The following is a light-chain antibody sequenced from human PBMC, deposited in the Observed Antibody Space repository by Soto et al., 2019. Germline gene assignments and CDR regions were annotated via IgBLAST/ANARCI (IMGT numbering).Light chain of an antibody. CDR1: TSDVGGYNY. Sequence: QSALTQPASVSGSPGQSITISCTGTTSDVGGYNYVSWYQQHPGKAPKLMLYDVSNRPSGVSNRFSGSKSGNTAYLTISGLQAEDEADYYCSSYTRTNTYVFGTGTKVTVL. CDR3: SSYTRTNTYV. J-gene: IGLJ1*01. CDR2: DVS. V-gene: IGLV2-14*01.